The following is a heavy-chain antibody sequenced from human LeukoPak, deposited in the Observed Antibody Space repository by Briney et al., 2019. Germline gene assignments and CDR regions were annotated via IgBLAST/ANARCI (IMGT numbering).Heavy chain of an antibody. D-gene: IGHD3-16*01. V-gene: IGHV1-2*02. Sequence: ASVKVSCKASGYTFTGYYMHWVRQAPGQGLEWMGWINPNSGGTNYAQKFQGRVTMTRDTSISTAYMELGRLRSDDTAVYYCARVLVPAGGGVVDYWGQGTLVTVSS. CDR1: GYTFTGYY. CDR2: INPNSGGT. CDR3: ARVLVPAGGGVVDY. J-gene: IGHJ4*02.